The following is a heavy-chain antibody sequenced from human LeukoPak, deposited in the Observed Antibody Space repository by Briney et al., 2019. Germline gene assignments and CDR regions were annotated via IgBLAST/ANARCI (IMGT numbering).Heavy chain of an antibody. Sequence: GGSLRVSCVGSGFIFSNFNMNWVRQAPGKGLEWVSYISSTGNYIHYADSVKGRFTISRGNAQKSLYLQMNSLRVEDSAVYYCARVSTGPVWGQGTLVTVSS. CDR3: ARVSTGPV. V-gene: IGHV3-21*01. CDR1: GFIFSNFN. D-gene: IGHD1-1*01. J-gene: IGHJ4*02. CDR2: ISSTGNYI.